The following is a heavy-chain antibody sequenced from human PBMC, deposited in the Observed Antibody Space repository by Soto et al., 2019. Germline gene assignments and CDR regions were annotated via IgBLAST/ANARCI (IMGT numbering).Heavy chain of an antibody. Sequence: EVQLLESGGGFVQPGGSLRLSCAASGFTFSSYGMSWVCQAPWKGLERVSTISGSGGSTYYADSVKGRFTISRDNSKNTLQLQTNSLRAEDTAVYFSAKWPIMFGGVIALGTYFDYWGQGPLLPVS. V-gene: IGHV3-23*01. D-gene: IGHD3-16*02. CDR2: ISGSGGST. CDR1: GFTFSSYG. J-gene: IGHJ4*02. CDR3: AKWPIMFGGVIALGTYFDY.